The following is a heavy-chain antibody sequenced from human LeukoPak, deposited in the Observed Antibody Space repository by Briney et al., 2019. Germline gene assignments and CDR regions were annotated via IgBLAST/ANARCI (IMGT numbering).Heavy chain of an antibody. J-gene: IGHJ3*02. CDR1: GFTFSSFE. CDR2: ISSSGGTR. CDR3: ARLASNSGSYRAFDI. Sequence: GGSLRLSCAASGFTFSSFEMNWIRQAPGKGLEWVSYISSSGGTRYYADSVKGRFTISRDNAKNSLYLQMNSLRDEDTAVYYCARLASNSGSYRAFDIWGQGTMVTVSS. D-gene: IGHD1-26*01. V-gene: IGHV3-48*03.